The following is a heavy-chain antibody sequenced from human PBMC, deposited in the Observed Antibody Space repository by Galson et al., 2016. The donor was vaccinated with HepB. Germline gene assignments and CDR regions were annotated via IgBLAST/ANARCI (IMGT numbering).Heavy chain of an antibody. CDR1: EFTFSDYT. V-gene: IGHV3-30-3*01. CDR2: VSYNESNK. D-gene: IGHD2-8*02. Sequence: SLRLSCAASEFTFSDYTMHWVRQAPGKGLEWVAVVSYNESNKYHANSGKGRFTISRDNSKKTLYLQMNSLKTEDTAIYYCARGGRTGYYYGIDVWGQGTTVTVSS. J-gene: IGHJ6*02. CDR3: ARGGRTGYYYGIDV.